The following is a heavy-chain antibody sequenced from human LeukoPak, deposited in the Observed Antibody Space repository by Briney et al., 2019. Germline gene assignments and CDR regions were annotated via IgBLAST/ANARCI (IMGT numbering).Heavy chain of an antibody. CDR1: GFTFSSFS. D-gene: IGHD6-13*01. Sequence: PGGSLRLSCAASGFTFSSFSLTWVRQAPGKGQEWLSYISFNSETTSYADSVKGRFTSSRDYAKNSLYLQMNSLRAEDTAVYYCARAPGIAAARGSYYYYYYMDVWGKGTTVTVSS. V-gene: IGHV3-48*04. CDR2: ISFNSETT. CDR3: ARAPGIAAARGSYYYYYYMDV. J-gene: IGHJ6*03.